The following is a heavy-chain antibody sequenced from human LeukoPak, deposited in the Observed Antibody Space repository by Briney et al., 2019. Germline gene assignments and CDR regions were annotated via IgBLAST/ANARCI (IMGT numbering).Heavy chain of an antibody. J-gene: IGHJ5*02. V-gene: IGHV4-59*08. CDR2: IYYSGST. CDR3: ARLGPRADNWFDP. Sequence: SETLSLTCTVSGGSTSSYYWSWIRQPPGKGLEWIGYIYYSGSTNYNPSLKSRVTISVDTSKNQFSLKLSSVTAADTAVYYCARLGPRADNWFDPWGQGTLVTVSS. CDR1: GGSTSSYY.